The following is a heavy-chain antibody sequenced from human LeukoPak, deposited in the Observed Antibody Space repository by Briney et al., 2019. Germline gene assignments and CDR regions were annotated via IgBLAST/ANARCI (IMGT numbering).Heavy chain of an antibody. CDR1: GFTFSSYG. CDR2: ISYDGSNK. CDR3: ARDRGLLFSHFDY. V-gene: IGHV3-30*03. J-gene: IGHJ4*02. Sequence: GGSLRLSCAASGFTFSSYGMHWVRQAPGKGLEWVAVISYDGSNKYYADSVKGRFTISRDNSKNTLYLQMNSLRAEDTAVYYCARDRGLLFSHFDYWGQGTLVTVSS. D-gene: IGHD2-21*02.